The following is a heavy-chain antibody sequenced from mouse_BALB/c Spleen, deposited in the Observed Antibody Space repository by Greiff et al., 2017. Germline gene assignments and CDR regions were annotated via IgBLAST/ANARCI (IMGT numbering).Heavy chain of an antibody. CDR1: GYSITSGYY. J-gene: IGHJ3*01. V-gene: IGHV3-6*02. Sequence: EVKLQESGPGLVKPSQSLSLTCSVTGYSITSGYYWNWIRQFPGNKLEWMGYISYDGSNNYNPSLKNRISITRDTSKNQFFLKLNSVTTEDTATYYCAREGHYYGSSYRFAYWGQGTLVTVSA. CDR2: ISYDGSN. D-gene: IGHD1-1*01. CDR3: AREGHYYGSSYRFAY.